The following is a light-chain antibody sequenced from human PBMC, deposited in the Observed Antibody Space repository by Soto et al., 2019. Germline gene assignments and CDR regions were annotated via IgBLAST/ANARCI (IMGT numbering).Light chain of an antibody. CDR1: QGISSN. Sequence: DIQLTQSPSFLSASVGDRVTITCRASQGISSNLAWYQQKPGKAPKLLIYAASTLQSGVPPRFSGDGSETDFTLTISSLQRDDFGTYYCQQYSRLWSFGQGTKVDIK. CDR2: AAS. J-gene: IGKJ1*01. V-gene: IGKV1-9*01. CDR3: QQYSRLWS.